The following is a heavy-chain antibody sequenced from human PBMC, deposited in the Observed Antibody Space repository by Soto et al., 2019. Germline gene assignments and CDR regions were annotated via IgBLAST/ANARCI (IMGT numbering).Heavy chain of an antibody. J-gene: IGHJ4*02. D-gene: IGHD2-15*01. Sequence: QVQLVQSGAEVKKPGASVKVSCKASGYTFTSYAMHWVRQAPGQRLEWMGWINAGNGNTKYSQKFQGRVTITRDTSASPAYMELSSLRSEDTAVYYCARASGGYCSGGSCFDFDYWGQGTLVTVSS. V-gene: IGHV1-3*01. CDR2: INAGNGNT. CDR1: GYTFTSYA. CDR3: ARASGGYCSGGSCFDFDY.